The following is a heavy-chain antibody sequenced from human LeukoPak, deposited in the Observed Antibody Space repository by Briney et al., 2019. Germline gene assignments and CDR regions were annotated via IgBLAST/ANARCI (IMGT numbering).Heavy chain of an antibody. J-gene: IGHJ4*02. D-gene: IGHD2-15*01. Sequence: ASAKVSCKASGYTFTSYGISWVRQAPGQGLEWMGWISAYNGNTNYAQKLQGRVTMTTDTSTSTAYMELRSLRSDDTAVYYCARDLSPDCSGGSCYSGIIDYWGQGTLVTVSS. CDR3: ARDLSPDCSGGSCYSGIIDY. V-gene: IGHV1-18*01. CDR1: GYTFTSYG. CDR2: ISAYNGNT.